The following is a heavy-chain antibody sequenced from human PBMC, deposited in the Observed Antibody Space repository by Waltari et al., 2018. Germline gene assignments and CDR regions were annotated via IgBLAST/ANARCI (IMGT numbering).Heavy chain of an antibody. Sequence: EVQLVESGGGLVKPGGSLRLSCVASGFKFSAYAMNWVRRAPGKGLEWVSSIGSSSSVRDYAASGRGRFTVSRDNAKNTLYLQMDTLRAEDTAVYYCAREGAEQWVVEDYGMDVWGQGPRSPSP. CDR1: GFKFSAYA. D-gene: IGHD6-19*01. CDR3: AREGAEQWVVEDYGMDV. V-gene: IGHV3-21*02. CDR2: IGSSSSVR. J-gene: IGHJ6*02.